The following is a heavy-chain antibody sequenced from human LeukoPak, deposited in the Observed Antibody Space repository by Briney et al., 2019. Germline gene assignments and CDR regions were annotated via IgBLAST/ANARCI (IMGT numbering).Heavy chain of an antibody. CDR3: ARDQDRGAFDI. Sequence: GRSLRLSCAASGFTFSSYAMHWVRQAPGKGLEWVAVISYDGSNKYYADSVKVRFTISRDNSKNTLYLQMNSLRAEDTAVYYCARDQDRGAFDIWGQGTMVTVSS. D-gene: IGHD1-14*01. J-gene: IGHJ3*02. V-gene: IGHV3-30*04. CDR1: GFTFSSYA. CDR2: ISYDGSNK.